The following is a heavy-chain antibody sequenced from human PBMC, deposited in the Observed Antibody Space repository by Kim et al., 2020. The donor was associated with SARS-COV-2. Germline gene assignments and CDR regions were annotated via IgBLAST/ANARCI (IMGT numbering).Heavy chain of an antibody. CDR1: GFTFSNYW. CDR3: ASVPTEYVWDKFDY. V-gene: IGHV3-74*01. D-gene: IGHD3-16*01. CDR2: INNDGSST. Sequence: GGSLRLSCVASGFTFSNYWMNWVRQAPGKGLEWVSSINNDGSSTSYADSVKGRFTISRDNARNTLYLQMNSLRAEDTAVYYCASVPTEYVWDKFDYCGQGALATVSS. J-gene: IGHJ4*02.